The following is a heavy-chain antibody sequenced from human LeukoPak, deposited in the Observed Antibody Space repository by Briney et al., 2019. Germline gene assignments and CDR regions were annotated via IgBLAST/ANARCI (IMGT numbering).Heavy chain of an antibody. CDR3: ARDLGNDLRFLEWGMFG. Sequence: ASVKVSCKASGYSFSSHDINWVRQATGQGLEWMGWMNPKSGNTDHAQKSQGRVTMSGNTSISVAYLELSSLRSEDTAVYYCARDLGNDLRFLEWGMFGWGQGTLVTVSS. CDR2: MNPKSGNT. V-gene: IGHV1-8*01. J-gene: IGHJ4*02. D-gene: IGHD3-3*01. CDR1: GYSFSSHD.